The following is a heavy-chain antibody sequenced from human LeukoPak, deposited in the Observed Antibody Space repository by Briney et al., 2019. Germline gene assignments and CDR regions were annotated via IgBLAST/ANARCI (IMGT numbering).Heavy chain of an antibody. CDR1: GFTFSSYG. V-gene: IGHV3-33*06. CDR2: IWYDGSNK. J-gene: IGHJ3*02. Sequence: GGSLRLSCAASGFTFSSYGMHWVRQAPGKGLEWVAVIWYDGSNKYCADSVKGRLTISRDNSKNTLYLQMNSLRAEDTAVYYCAKAAYYCSSTSCYSTQYAFDIWGQGTMVTVSS. CDR3: AKAAYYCSSTSCYSTQYAFDI. D-gene: IGHD2-2*01.